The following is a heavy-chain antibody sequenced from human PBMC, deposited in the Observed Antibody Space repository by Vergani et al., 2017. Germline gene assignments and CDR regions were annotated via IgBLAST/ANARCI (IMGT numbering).Heavy chain of an antibody. J-gene: IGHJ3*01. CDR2: INQDGSES. V-gene: IGHV3-7*01. CDR3: VRDVRVSRT. CDR1: GFTFSNSW. Sequence: EVQLLESGGGLVQPGGSLRLSCEASGFTFSNSWMSWVRQAPGKGLEWVANINQDGSESYYVDSVKGRFTISRDNAKNSLYLDMSSLRAEDTAVYYCVRDVRVSRTWGQGTLVAVSS.